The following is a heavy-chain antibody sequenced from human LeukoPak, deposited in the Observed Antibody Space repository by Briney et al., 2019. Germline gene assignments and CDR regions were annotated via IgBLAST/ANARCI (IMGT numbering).Heavy chain of an antibody. CDR3: AKALGSGSFSPSDP. CDR1: GFTFSSYA. J-gene: IGHJ5*02. Sequence: GGSLRPSCAASGFTFSSYAMSWVRQAPGKGLEWVSAIRGSGGSTSYADSVKGRFTISRDNSKNTLDWHMNGLRAQDTALYFLAKALGSGSFSPSDPWGQGNLVTVSS. CDR2: IRGSGGST. D-gene: IGHD3-10*01. V-gene: IGHV3-23*01.